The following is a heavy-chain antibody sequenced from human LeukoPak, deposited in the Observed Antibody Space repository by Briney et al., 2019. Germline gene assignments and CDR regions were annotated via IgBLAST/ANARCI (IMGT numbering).Heavy chain of an antibody. Sequence: GGSLRLSCAASGFTFSSYAMSWVRQAPGKGLEWVSAISGSGGSTYYADSVKGRFTISRDNSKNKLSLQMNSLSAEDTDVYYCAKGYCDSSGLFDYWGQGTLVTVCS. D-gene: IGHD3-22*01. CDR1: GFTFSSYA. J-gene: IGHJ4*02. V-gene: IGHV3-23*01. CDR2: ISGSGGST. CDR3: AKGYCDSSGLFDY.